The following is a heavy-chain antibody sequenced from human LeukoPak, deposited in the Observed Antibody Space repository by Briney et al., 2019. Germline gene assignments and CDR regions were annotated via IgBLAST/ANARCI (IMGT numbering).Heavy chain of an antibody. CDR3: TRGTSLGGVGGAFDI. CDR2: ISAYNGNT. V-gene: IGHV1-18*01. CDR1: GYTFSSYA. D-gene: IGHD1-14*01. Sequence: ASVKVSCKASGYTFSSYAMNWVRQAPGQGLEWMGWISAYNGNTNYAQKLQGRVTMTTDTSTSTAYMELRSLRSDDTAVYYCTRGTSLGGVGGAFDIWGQGTMVTVSS. J-gene: IGHJ3*02.